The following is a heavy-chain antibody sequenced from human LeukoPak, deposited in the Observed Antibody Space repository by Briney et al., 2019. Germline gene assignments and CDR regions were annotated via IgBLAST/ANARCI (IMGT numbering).Heavy chain of an antibody. D-gene: IGHD6-13*01. CDR1: GFTFSSYA. CDR3: ARAAAAGYYFDY. CDR2: ISGSGGST. J-gene: IGHJ4*02. V-gene: IGHV3-23*01. Sequence: GGSLRLSCAASGFTFSSYAMSWVRQAPGKGLEWVSAISGSGGSTYYADSVKGRFTISRDNAKNSLYLQMNSLRAEDTAVYYCARAAAAGYYFDYWGQGTLVTVSS.